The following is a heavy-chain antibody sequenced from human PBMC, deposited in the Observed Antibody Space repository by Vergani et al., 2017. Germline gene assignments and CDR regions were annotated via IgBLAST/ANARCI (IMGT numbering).Heavy chain of an antibody. CDR1: GGSISSSSYY. CDR2: IYYSGST. D-gene: IGHD6-13*01. J-gene: IGHJ5*02. Sequence: QVQLQESGPGLVKPSETLSLTRTVSGGSISSSSYYWGWIRQPPGKGLEWIGSIYYSGSTYYNPSLKSRVTISVDTSKNQFSLKLSSVTAADTAVYYCARLTPVPNRFWQQLVGEGWFDPWGQGTLVTVSS. V-gene: IGHV4-39*01. CDR3: ARLTPVPNRFWQQLVGEGWFDP.